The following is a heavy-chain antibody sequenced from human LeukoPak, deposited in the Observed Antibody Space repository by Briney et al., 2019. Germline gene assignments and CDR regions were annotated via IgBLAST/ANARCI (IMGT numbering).Heavy chain of an antibody. Sequence: PSETLSLTCTVSGGSISSGGYYWSWIRQPPGKGLEGIGYIYYSGSTYYNPSLKSRVTISVDTSKNQCSLKLSSVTAADTAVYYCARLTVVPAAIGAWGQGTLVTVSS. D-gene: IGHD2-2*02. J-gene: IGHJ1*01. CDR2: IYYSGST. V-gene: IGHV4-30-4*08. CDR3: ARLTVVPAAIGA. CDR1: GGSISSGGYY.